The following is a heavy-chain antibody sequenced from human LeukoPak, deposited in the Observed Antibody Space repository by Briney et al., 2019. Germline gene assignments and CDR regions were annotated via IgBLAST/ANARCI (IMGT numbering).Heavy chain of an antibody. D-gene: IGHD2-2*02. Sequence: SETLSLTCTVSGGSVRSYYWGWIRQPPGKGLEWIGYIYYSGSSNYNPSLKSRVTISVDTSKNQFSLKLNSVTAADTAVYYCASAISIPAWAFDLWGQGTVVTVSS. CDR1: GGSVRSYY. CDR3: ASAISIPAWAFDL. CDR2: IYYSGSS. J-gene: IGHJ3*01. V-gene: IGHV4-59*02.